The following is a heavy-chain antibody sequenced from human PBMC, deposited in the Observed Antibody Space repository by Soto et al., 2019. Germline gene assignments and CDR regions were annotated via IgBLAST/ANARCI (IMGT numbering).Heavy chain of an antibody. CDR3: ARGGSLYWYFDL. CDR2: INAGNGNT. J-gene: IGHJ2*01. V-gene: IGHV1-3*01. D-gene: IGHD1-26*01. Sequence: GASVTVSCKASGYTFTRYAVRWVRQAPGQRLEWMGWINAGNGNTKYSQKFQGRVTITRDTSASTAYMELSSLRSEDTAVYYCARGGSLYWYFDLWGRGTLVTVSS. CDR1: GYTFTRYA.